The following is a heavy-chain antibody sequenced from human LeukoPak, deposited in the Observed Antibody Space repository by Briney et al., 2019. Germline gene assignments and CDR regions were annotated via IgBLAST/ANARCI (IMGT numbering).Heavy chain of an antibody. J-gene: IGHJ5*02. Sequence: GASVKLSCKSSAYTFTAYQIHWVRQAPGQGLEWVGGVNPDSGGTNYSQTFQDRVTMTRDTSISTAYMELSRLRSDDTAVYYCAREYCSTSSCYLKRWFDPWGQGTLVTVSS. CDR1: AYTFTAYQ. V-gene: IGHV1-2*02. D-gene: IGHD2-2*01. CDR3: AREYCSTSSCYLKRWFDP. CDR2: VNPDSGGT.